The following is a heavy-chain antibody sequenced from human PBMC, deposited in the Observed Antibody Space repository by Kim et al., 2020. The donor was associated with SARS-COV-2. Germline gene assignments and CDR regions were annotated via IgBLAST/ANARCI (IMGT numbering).Heavy chain of an antibody. Sequence: GGSLRLSCAASGFTFSRYSMDWVRQAPGKGLEWVSSIIGSINTYYADSVRGRVTVSRDNAKNSLYLQMNSLRDEDTTVYYCARPHSKYDSSAAGFFDQWSQGTLVTVSS. J-gene: IGHJ4*02. CDR1: GFTFSRYS. CDR2: IIGSINT. CDR3: ARPHSKYDSSAAGFFDQ. D-gene: IGHD6-13*01. V-gene: IGHV3-21*01.